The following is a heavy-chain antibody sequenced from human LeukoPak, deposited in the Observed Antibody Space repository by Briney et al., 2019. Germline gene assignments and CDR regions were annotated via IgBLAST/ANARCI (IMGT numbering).Heavy chain of an antibody. V-gene: IGHV3-7*01. CDR2: IKQDGSVT. D-gene: IGHD3-10*02. J-gene: IGHJ3*02. Sequence: GGSLRLSCAASGFTFSSYSMNWVRQAPGKGLEWVANIKQDGSVTQYVASVRGRFTISRDNGKNSLYLQMNSLRDEDTAVYYCAGSGPTMLRAFDIWGQGTMVTVSS. CDR1: GFTFSSYS. CDR3: AGSGPTMLRAFDI.